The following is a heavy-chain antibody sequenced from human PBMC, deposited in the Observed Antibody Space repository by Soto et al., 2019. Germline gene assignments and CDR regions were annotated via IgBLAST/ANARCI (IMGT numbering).Heavy chain of an antibody. J-gene: IGHJ4*02. CDR1: GGSFSGYY. D-gene: IGHD4-17*01. V-gene: IGHV4-34*01. Sequence: PPEKLSLTCAVYGGSFSGYYWSWIRQPPGKGLEWIGEINHSGSTNYNPSLKSRVTISVDTSKNQFSLKLSSVTAADTAVYYCARGAAYGIDYRCQGILVSVSS. CDR2: INHSGST. CDR3: ARGAAYGIDY.